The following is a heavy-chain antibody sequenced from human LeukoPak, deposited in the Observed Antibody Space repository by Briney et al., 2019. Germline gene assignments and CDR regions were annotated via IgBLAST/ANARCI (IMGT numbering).Heavy chain of an antibody. Sequence: ASVKVSCKASGYTFTSYYMHWVRQAPGQGLEWMGIVNPSGGSTSYAQKFQGRVTMTRDTSTSTVYMELSSLRSEDTAVYYCASWGLHTRYGSGSYHHWGQGTLVTVSS. CDR1: GYTFTSYY. D-gene: IGHD3-10*01. V-gene: IGHV1-46*01. J-gene: IGHJ5*02. CDR2: VNPSGGST. CDR3: ASWGLHTRYGSGSYHH.